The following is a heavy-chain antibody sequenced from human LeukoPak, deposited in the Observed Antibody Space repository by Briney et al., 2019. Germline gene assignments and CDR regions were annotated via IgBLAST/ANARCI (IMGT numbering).Heavy chain of an antibody. D-gene: IGHD5-12*01. CDR3: AKALGYSGYDSVPQGRVDDY. V-gene: IGHV3-23*01. J-gene: IGHJ4*02. Sequence: GGSLRLSCAASGFTFSVYAMSWVRQAPGKGLEWVSGISGSGGSTYDADSVKGRFTISRDNSKNMLYLQMNSLRAEDTAVYYCAKALGYSGYDSVPQGRVDDYWGQGTLVTVSS. CDR1: GFTFSVYA. CDR2: ISGSGGST.